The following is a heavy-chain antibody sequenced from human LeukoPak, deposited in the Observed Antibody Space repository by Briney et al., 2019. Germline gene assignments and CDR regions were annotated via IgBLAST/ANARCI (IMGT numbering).Heavy chain of an antibody. CDR1: GFTFSSYA. D-gene: IGHD3-22*01. V-gene: IGHV3-21*01. J-gene: IGHJ4*02. CDR3: ARDNDSSGYYRRGIFDY. Sequence: GGSLRLSCAASGFTFSSYAMHWVRQAPGKGLEWVSSISSSSSYIYYADSVKGRFTISRDNAKNSLYLQMNSLRAEDTAVYYCARDNDSSGYYRRGIFDYWGQGTLVTVSS. CDR2: ISSSSSYI.